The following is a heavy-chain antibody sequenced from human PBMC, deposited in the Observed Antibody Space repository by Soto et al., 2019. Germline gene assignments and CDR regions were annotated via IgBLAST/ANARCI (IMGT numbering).Heavy chain of an antibody. CDR2: INHSGST. J-gene: IGHJ6*02. CDR3: AREIVTIFGVVTFYGMDV. V-gene: IGHV4-34*01. Sequence: QVQLQQWGAGLLKPSETLSLTCAVYGGSFSGYYWSWIHQPPGKGLEWIGEINHSGSTNYNPSLKSRVTISVDTSKNQFSLKLSSVTAADTAVYYCAREIVTIFGVVTFYGMDVWGQGTTVTVSS. D-gene: IGHD3-3*01. CDR1: GGSFSGYY.